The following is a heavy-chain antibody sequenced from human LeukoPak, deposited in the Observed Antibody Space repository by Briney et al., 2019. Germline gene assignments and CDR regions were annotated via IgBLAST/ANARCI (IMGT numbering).Heavy chain of an antibody. CDR1: GFTVSSNY. V-gene: IGHV3-53*01. J-gene: IGHJ6*02. D-gene: IGHD6-13*01. CDR3: ARDGYSSSWHGYHYYGMDV. Sequence: PGGSLRLSCAASGFTVSSNYMSWVRQAPGRGLEWVSVIYSGGSTYYADSVKGRFTISRDNSKNTLYLQMNSLRAEDTAVYYCARDGYSSSWHGYHYYGMDVWGQGTTVTVSS. CDR2: IYSGGST.